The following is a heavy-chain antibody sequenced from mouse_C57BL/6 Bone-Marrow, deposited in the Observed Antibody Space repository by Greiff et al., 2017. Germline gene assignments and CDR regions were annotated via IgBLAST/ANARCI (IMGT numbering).Heavy chain of an antibody. CDR3: ARQITSFDY. CDR1: GFPFSSYG. CDR2: ISSGGSYT. V-gene: IGHV5-6*01. J-gene: IGHJ2*01. D-gene: IGHD1-1*01. Sequence: EVQLQQSGGDLVKPGGSLKLSCAASGFPFSSYGMSWVRQTPDKRLEWVATISSGGSYTYYPDSVKGRFTISRDNAKNTLYLQMSSLKSEDTAMYYCARQITSFDYWGQGTTLTVSS.